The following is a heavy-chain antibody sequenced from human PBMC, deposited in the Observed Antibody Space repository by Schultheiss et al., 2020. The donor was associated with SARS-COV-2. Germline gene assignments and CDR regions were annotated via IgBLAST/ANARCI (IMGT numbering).Heavy chain of an antibody. J-gene: IGHJ6*02. CDR1: GFTFSSYA. V-gene: IGHV3-30*02. CDR3: AKDLSGWYSSSSLYGMDV. CDR2: IWYDGSKK. Sequence: GGSLRLSCAASGFTFSSYAMHWVRQAPGKGLEWVAVIWYDGSKKYYADSVKGRFTISRDWSKNTLYLQMSSLRGDDTAVYYCAKDLSGWYSSSSLYGMDVWGQGTTVTVSS. D-gene: IGHD6-6*01.